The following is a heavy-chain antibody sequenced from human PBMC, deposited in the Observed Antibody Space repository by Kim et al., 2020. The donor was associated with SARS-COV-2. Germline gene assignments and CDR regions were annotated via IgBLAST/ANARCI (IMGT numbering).Heavy chain of an antibody. V-gene: IGHV1-46*01. D-gene: IGHD6-13*01. CDR1: GYTFSDYF. Sequence: ASVKVSCKTSGYTFSDYFIHWVRQAPGQGLEWMAIFNPRSAETKFAQNFQGRVTVTGDTSTTTVDMELSGLTSEDTAVYFCARLGQQQLPFDQWGQGTLV. CDR2: FNPRSAET. J-gene: IGHJ4*02. CDR3: ARLGQQQLPFDQ.